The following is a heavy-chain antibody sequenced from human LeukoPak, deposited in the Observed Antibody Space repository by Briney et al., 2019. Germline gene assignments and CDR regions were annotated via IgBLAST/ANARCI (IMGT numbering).Heavy chain of an antibody. CDR2: ISYDGSNK. CDR3: ARDGYCSGGSCYGMDV. CDR1: GFTFSSYA. Sequence: GGSLRLSCAASGFTFSSYAMHWVRQAPGKGLEWVAVISYDGSNKYYADSVKGRFTISRDNAKNTLYLQMNSLRVEDTAVYYCARDGYCSGGSCYGMDVWGQGTTVTVSS. V-gene: IGHV3-30-3*01. D-gene: IGHD2-15*01. J-gene: IGHJ6*02.